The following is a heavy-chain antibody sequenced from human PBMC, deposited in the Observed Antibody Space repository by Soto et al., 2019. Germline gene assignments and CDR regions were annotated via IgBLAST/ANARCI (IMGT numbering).Heavy chain of an antibody. CDR2: IRSKAYGGTT. J-gene: IGHJ5*02. CDR1: GFTFGDYA. V-gene: IGHV3-49*03. Sequence: GGSLRLSCTASGFTFGDYAMSWFRQAPGKGLEWVGFIRSKAYGGTTEYAASVKGRFTISRDDSKSIAYLQMNSLKTEDTAVYYCTRGGRYDFWSGYYTVVWFDPWGQGTLVTVSS. D-gene: IGHD3-3*01. CDR3: TRGGRYDFWSGYYTVVWFDP.